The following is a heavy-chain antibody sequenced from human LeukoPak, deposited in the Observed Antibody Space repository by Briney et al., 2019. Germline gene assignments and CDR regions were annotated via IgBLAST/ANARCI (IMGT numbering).Heavy chain of an antibody. Sequence: PSETLSLXCTVSGGSISSGDYYWSWIRQPPGKGLEWIGYIYYSGSTYYNPSLKSRVTISVDTSKNQFSLKLSSVTAADTAVYYCARSNWNDCPFEWGQGTLVTVSS. J-gene: IGHJ4*02. D-gene: IGHD1-20*01. CDR1: GGSISSGDYY. CDR3: ARSNWNDCPFE. CDR2: IYYSGST. V-gene: IGHV4-30-4*08.